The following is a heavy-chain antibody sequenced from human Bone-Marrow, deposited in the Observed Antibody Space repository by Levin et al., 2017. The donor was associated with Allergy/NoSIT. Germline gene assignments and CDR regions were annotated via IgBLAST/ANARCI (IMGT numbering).Heavy chain of an antibody. CDR1: GYTFTKYY. CDR3: ARDGLFTGEYYYGMDV. CDR2: MYPSGGST. V-gene: IGHV1-46*01. J-gene: IGHJ6*02. Sequence: GGSLRLSCKAFGYTFTKYYINWVRQAPGQGLEWMGIMYPSGGSTSYAQKFQGRVTMTRDTSTTTVYMELSSLRSEDTAVYYCARDGLFTGEYYYGMDVWGQGTTVTVSS. D-gene: IGHD3-16*01.